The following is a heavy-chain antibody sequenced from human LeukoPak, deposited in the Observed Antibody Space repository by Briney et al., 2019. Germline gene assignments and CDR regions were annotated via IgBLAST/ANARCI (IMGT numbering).Heavy chain of an antibody. CDR3: AGMEYSSGWSSWFDP. CDR1: GFTFSDYY. Sequence: GGSLRLSCAASGFTFSDYYMSWIRQAPGKGLEWVSYISSSSSYTNYADSVKGRFTISRDNAKNSLYLQMNSLRAEDTAVYYCAGMEYSSGWSSWFDPWGQGTLVTVSS. V-gene: IGHV3-11*06. D-gene: IGHD6-19*01. J-gene: IGHJ5*02. CDR2: ISSSSSYT.